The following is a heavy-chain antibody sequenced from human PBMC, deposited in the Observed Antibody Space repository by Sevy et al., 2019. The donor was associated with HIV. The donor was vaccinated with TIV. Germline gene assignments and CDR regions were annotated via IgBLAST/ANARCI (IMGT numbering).Heavy chain of an antibody. CDR1: GGSVTNNNFY. J-gene: IGHJ4*02. CDR2: IFFSGST. CDR3: ARNPQWPLLDYCDY. V-gene: IGHV4-39*01. D-gene: IGHD6-19*01. Sequence: SETLSLTCTVSGGSVTNNNFYWGWIRRPPGKGLEGIGSIFFSGSTYYSPSLKTLLTLSVVTSKNQFSLKLNSVTAADTAVYYCARNPQWPLLDYCDYWGQGILVTVSS.